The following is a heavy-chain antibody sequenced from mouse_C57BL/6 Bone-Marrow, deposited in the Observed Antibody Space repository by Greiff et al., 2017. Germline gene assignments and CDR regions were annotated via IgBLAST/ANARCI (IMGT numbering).Heavy chain of an antibody. CDR2: IHPNSGST. Sequence: VKLQQSGAELVQPGASVKLSCKASGYTFTSYWMHWVKQRPGQGLEWIGMIHPNSGSTNYNEKLKSKATLTVDKSSSTAYMQLSSRTSEDSAVYYCARYYFYGSSPRWFAYWGQGTLVTVSA. CDR3: ARYYFYGSSPRWFAY. V-gene: IGHV1-64*01. D-gene: IGHD1-1*01. J-gene: IGHJ3*01. CDR1: GYTFTSYW.